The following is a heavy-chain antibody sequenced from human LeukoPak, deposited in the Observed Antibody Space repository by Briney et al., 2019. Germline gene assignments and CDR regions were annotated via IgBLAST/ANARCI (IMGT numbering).Heavy chain of an antibody. CDR3: ARTYYFDSSGYHSEGNYYYYYMDV. J-gene: IGHJ6*03. Sequence: PGGSLRLSCAASGLTFDDYGMSWVRHAPGKGLEWVSGINWNGGSTDYADSVKGRFTISRDNAKNSLYLQMNSLRAEDTALYYCARTYYFDSSGYHSEGNYYYYYMDVWGKGTTVTVSS. CDR2: INWNGGST. V-gene: IGHV3-20*04. CDR1: GLTFDDYG. D-gene: IGHD3-22*01.